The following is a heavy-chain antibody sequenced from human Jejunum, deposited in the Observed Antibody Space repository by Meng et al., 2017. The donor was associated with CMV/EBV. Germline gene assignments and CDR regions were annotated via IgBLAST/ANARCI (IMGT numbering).Heavy chain of an antibody. Sequence: EVQLVXXXXXXVQXGXXXILSCAVSGFIVSSNYMSWVRQAPGKGLEWVSVIYSGGGTYYADSVKGRFIISRDNSKNTLYVQMNSLTGDDTAVYYCAGGDCTSGSCALDYWGRGTLVTVSS. CDR1: GFIVSSNY. J-gene: IGHJ4*02. V-gene: IGHV3-66*01. CDR2: IYSGGGT. D-gene: IGHD2-15*01. CDR3: AGGDCTSGSCALDY.